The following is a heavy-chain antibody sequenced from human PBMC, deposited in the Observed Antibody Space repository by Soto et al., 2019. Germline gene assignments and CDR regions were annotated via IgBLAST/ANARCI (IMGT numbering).Heavy chain of an antibody. CDR2: IRSKAYGGTT. V-gene: IGHV3-49*03. Sequence: GGSLRLSCTASGFTFGDYAMSWFRQAPGKGLEWVGFIRSKAYGGTTEYAASVKGRFTISRDDSKSIAYLQMNSLKTEDTAVYYCTRDRLSVVANNYYYYGMDVWGQGTTVTVSS. CDR3: TRDRLSVVANNYYYYGMDV. D-gene: IGHD2-21*01. J-gene: IGHJ6*02. CDR1: GFTFGDYA.